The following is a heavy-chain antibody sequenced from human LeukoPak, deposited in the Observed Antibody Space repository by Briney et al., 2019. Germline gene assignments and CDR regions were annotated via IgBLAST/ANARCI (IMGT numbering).Heavy chain of an antibody. CDR2: ISYDGSKK. Sequence: GGSLRLSCAASGFTFSTYAIHWVRQAPGKGLEWVAVISYDGSKKLYADSVQGRFTISRDDSKNTLYLEMNSLRAEDTAVYYCARSPTYSRSSLYYFDYWGQGTLATVSS. D-gene: IGHD6-6*01. V-gene: IGHV3-30-3*01. CDR3: ARSPTYSRSSLYYFDY. CDR1: GFTFSTYA. J-gene: IGHJ4*02.